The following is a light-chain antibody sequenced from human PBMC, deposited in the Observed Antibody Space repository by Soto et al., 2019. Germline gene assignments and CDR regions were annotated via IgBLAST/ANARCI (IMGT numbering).Light chain of an antibody. Sequence: QSVLTQPPSVSAAPGQKVTISCSGSRSNIGNNHVSWYQQFPGTAPKLLIYDNNKRPSGIPDRFSGSKSDTSATLGITGLQTGDEADYYCGTWDSSLTAGVFGGGTKLTVL. CDR1: RSNIGNNH. CDR3: GTWDSSLTAGV. V-gene: IGLV1-51*01. J-gene: IGLJ7*01. CDR2: DNN.